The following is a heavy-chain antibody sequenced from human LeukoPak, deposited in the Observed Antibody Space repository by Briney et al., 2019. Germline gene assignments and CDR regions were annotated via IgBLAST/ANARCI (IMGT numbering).Heavy chain of an antibody. CDR2: IFSHGET. CDR1: GFTLCNNY. J-gene: IGHJ4*02. D-gene: IGHD2-8*01. V-gene: IGHV3-66*01. Sequence: PGGSLRLSCAASGFTLCNNYMNWVRQAPGKGLEWVSLIFSHGETSYADSVKGRFTISRDNSKNTLYLQMNGLRVEDTAVYYCARDPPAVSINTYAWGQGTLVTVSS. CDR3: ARDPPAVSINTYA.